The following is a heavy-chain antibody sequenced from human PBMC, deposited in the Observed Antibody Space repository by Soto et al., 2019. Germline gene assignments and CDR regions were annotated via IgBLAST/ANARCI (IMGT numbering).Heavy chain of an antibody. V-gene: IGHV1-3*01. Sequence: GASVKVSCKASGYTFTSYAMHWVRQAPGQRLEWMGWINAGNGNTKYSQKFQGRVTITRDTSASTVYMELSSLRSEDTAVYYCAREPASHGVGAFSYYYYYMDVWGKGTTVTVSS. CDR2: INAGNGNT. J-gene: IGHJ6*03. CDR3: AREPASHGVGAFSYYYYYMDV. CDR1: GYTFTSYA. D-gene: IGHD3-16*01.